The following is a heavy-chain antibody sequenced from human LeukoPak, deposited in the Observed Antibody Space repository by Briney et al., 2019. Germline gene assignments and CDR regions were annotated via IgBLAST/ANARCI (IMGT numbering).Heavy chain of an antibody. D-gene: IGHD7-27*01. V-gene: IGHV3-7*01. CDR2: IKEDGSQK. CDR1: GSTFSESW. Sequence: GGSLRLSCVTSGSTFSESWMSWVRQAPGKGLEWVADIKEDGSQKDYVDSVKGRFTISRDNAKNSLYLQMDSLRAEDTAVYYCATYSNWVAGDVWGQGTTVSVSS. CDR3: ATYSNWVAGDV. J-gene: IGHJ6*02.